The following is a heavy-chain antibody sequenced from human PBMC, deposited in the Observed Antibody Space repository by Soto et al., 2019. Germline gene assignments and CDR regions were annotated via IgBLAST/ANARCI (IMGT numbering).Heavy chain of an antibody. D-gene: IGHD5-18*01. CDR3: ARGTAMVDHYNWFAP. Sequence: QVQLVQSGAEVKKPGSSVKVSCKASGGTFSSYAISWVRQAPGQGLEWMGGIIPIFGTANYAQKFQVRVTVTADQSTSTAYMALSSLRAEDTAVYYCARGTAMVDHYNWFAPWGQGPLVTVSS. J-gene: IGHJ5*02. V-gene: IGHV1-69*12. CDR1: GGTFSSYA. CDR2: IIPIFGTA.